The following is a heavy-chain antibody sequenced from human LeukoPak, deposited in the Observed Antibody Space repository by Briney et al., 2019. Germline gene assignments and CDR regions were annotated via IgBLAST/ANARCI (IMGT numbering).Heavy chain of an antibody. J-gene: IGHJ4*02. CDR3: GRSAGFVHFDH. CDR1: GGSISSGSYY. D-gene: IGHD3-16*01. Sequence: KPSETLSLTCTVSGGSISSGSYYWSWIRQPAGKGLEWIGSINYSGNTYYNPSVKSRVTISVDTSKNQFSLKVTSVTAADTALYYCGRSAGFVHFDHWGQGTLVTVSS. CDR2: INYSGNT. V-gene: IGHV4-39*07.